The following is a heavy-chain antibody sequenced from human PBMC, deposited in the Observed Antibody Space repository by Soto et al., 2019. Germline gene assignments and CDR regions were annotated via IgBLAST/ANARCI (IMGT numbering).Heavy chain of an antibody. V-gene: IGHV4-59*01. CDR1: GGSISSYC. CDR3: ARGNRDYYDSSGYYFNY. Sequence: ASETLSLTCTVSGGSISSYCWSWIRQPPGKGLEWIGYIYYSGSTNYNPSLKSRVTTSVDTSKNELSLNLNSVTAADTAVYYCARGNRDYYDSSGYYFNYWGQGALVTVSS. D-gene: IGHD3-22*01. J-gene: IGHJ4*02. CDR2: IYYSGST.